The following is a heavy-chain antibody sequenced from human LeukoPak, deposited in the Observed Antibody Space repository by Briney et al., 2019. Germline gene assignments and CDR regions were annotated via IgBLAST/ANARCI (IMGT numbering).Heavy chain of an antibody. CDR3: VRTVTTSYFDY. Sequence: SETLSLTCAVSGGSISSSNWWSWVRQPPGEGLEWIGEIYHSGSTNYNPSLKSRVTISVDKSKNQFSLKLSSVTAADTAVYYCVRTVTTSYFDYWGQGTLVTVSS. V-gene: IGHV4-4*02. D-gene: IGHD4-17*01. CDR2: IYHSGST. J-gene: IGHJ4*02. CDR1: GGSISSSNW.